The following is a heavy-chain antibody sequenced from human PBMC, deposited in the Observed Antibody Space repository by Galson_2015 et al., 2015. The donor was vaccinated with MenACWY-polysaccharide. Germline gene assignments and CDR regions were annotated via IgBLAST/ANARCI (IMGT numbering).Heavy chain of an antibody. CDR1: GFTFKNYW. Sequence: SLRLSCAVSGFTFKNYWMSWVRQAPGKGLEWVANIKKDGSEKHCVDFVKGRFTISRDSGRSSLYLQMNGLRAEDTAVYYCAGGHYGMDVWGQGTTVIVS. V-gene: IGHV3-7*01. CDR2: IKKDGSEK. J-gene: IGHJ6*02. CDR3: AGGHYGMDV.